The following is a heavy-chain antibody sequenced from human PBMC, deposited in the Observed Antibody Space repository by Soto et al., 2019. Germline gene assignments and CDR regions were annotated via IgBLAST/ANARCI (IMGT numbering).Heavy chain of an antibody. D-gene: IGHD3-10*01. CDR2: IYSGGDT. J-gene: IGHJ6*02. V-gene: IGHV3-53*01. CDR3: TRAGSDPGNFYISNYYAMDV. CDR1: GFIVRRDY. Sequence: LRLSCAAYGFIVRRDYMSWVRKAPGKGLEWVSLIYSGGDTYYADSVKGRFTISRDISSNTIYLHMTSLRADDTAIYYCTRAGSDPGNFYISNYYAMDVWGRGTTVTVS.